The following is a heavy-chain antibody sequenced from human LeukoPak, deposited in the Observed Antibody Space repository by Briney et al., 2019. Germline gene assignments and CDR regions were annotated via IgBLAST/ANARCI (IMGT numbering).Heavy chain of an antibody. J-gene: IGHJ4*02. Sequence: GGSLRLSCAASGFTFDDYAMHWVRQAPGKGLEWVSGLNWNSGGIVYADSVKGRFTISRDNAKGSLYLQMNNLRTEDTALYYRARYDYGDYGAGYWGQGTLVTVSS. D-gene: IGHD4-17*01. CDR1: GFTFDDYA. CDR3: ARYDYGDYGAGY. V-gene: IGHV3-9*01. CDR2: LNWNSGGI.